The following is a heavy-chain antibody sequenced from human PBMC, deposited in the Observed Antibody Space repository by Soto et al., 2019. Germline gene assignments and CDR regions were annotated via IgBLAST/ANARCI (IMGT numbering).Heavy chain of an antibody. CDR2: VYYRGRS. D-gene: IGHD4-17*01. CDR3: VSQRTTVPTQAYFDY. CDR1: GGSVTNSSYY. J-gene: IGHJ4*02. Sequence: SETLSLTCTVSGGSVTNSSYYWGWIRQSPGKGLEWIGSVYYRGRSYSKSSVKSRVTISVDTSKSRFSLSLNSVTAPDTAVYFCVSQRTTVPTQAYFDYWGPGALVTVSS. V-gene: IGHV4-39*01.